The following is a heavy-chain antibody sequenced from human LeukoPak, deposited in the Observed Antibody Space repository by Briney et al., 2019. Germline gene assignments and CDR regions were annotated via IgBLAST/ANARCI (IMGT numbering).Heavy chain of an antibody. CDR2: IYSGGSA. CDR1: GFTVSSNY. V-gene: IGHV3-53*01. D-gene: IGHD2-15*01. J-gene: IGHJ4*02. CDR3: ARGGTFPIFDY. Sequence: GGSLRLSCATSGFTVSSNYMSWVRQAPGKGLEWVSVIYSGGSAYYADSVKGRFTISRDNSKNTLYLQMNSLRAEDTAVYYCARGGTFPIFDYWGQGTLVTVSS.